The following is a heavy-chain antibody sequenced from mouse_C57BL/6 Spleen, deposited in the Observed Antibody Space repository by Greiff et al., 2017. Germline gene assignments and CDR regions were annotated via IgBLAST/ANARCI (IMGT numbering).Heavy chain of an antibody. CDR2: IYPGSGST. CDR1: GYTFTSYW. J-gene: IGHJ3*01. V-gene: IGHV1-55*01. D-gene: IGHD1-1*01. Sequence: QVQLKESGAELVKPGASVKMSCKASGYTFTSYWITWVKQRPGQGLEWIGDIYPGSGSTNYNEKFKSKATLTVDTSSSTAYMQLSSLTSEDSAVYYCARATTVVATRAWFAYWGQGTLVTVSA. CDR3: ARATTVVATRAWFAY.